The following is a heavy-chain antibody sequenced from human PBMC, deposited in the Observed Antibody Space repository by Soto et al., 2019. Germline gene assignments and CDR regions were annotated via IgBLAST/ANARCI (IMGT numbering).Heavy chain of an antibody. CDR3: ARHEGLLWFGESPFDI. V-gene: IGHV4-39*01. Sequence: QLQLQESGPGLVKPSETLSLTCTVSGGSISSSSYYWGWIRQPPGKGLEWIGSIYYSGSTYYNPSLKSRVTISVDTGKNQFSLKLSSVTAADTAVYYCARHEGLLWFGESPFDIWGQGTMVTVSS. J-gene: IGHJ3*02. CDR1: GGSISSSSYY. CDR2: IYYSGST. D-gene: IGHD3-10*01.